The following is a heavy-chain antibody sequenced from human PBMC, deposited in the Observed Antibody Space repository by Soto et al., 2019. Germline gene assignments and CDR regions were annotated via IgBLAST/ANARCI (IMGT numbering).Heavy chain of an antibody. CDR2: IDSDGSTT. D-gene: IGHD3-22*01. CDR3: ARALTYYYDIDY. V-gene: IGHV3-74*01. CDR1: GFTFSSYW. J-gene: IGHJ4*02. Sequence: GGSLRLSCTVSGFTFSSYWMHWFRQAPGRGLVWVSHIDSDGSTTTYADSVEGRFTISRDNAKNTLYLQMNSLRAEDTAVYYCARALTYYYDIDYWGQGTLVTV.